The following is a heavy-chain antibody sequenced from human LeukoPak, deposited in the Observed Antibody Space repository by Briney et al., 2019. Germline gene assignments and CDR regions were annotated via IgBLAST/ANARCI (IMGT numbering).Heavy chain of an antibody. J-gene: IGHJ3*02. D-gene: IGHD3-16*02. V-gene: IGHV3-69-1*01. CDR3: GRDIRYLI. CDR2: INHHGHT. CDR1: GFTFNHYA. Sequence: PGVSLRLSCAASGFTFNHYAMSWVRQAPGKGLEWVSGINHHGHTFYADSVKGRFTISRDNAKNSLYLQMNSLRDEDTAVYYCGRDIRYLIWGQGTMVTVSS.